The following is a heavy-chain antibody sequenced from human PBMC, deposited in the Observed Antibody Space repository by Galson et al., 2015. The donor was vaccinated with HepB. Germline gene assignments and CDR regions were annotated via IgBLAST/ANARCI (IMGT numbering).Heavy chain of an antibody. V-gene: IGHV3-23*01. Sequence: SLRLSCAASGFTFSNYAMSWVRQAPGKGLEWVSTISTGGGTTYYADSVKGRFTISRDNSKNTVYLQMNSLRAEDTAVYYCAKRLPSRAADDYWGQGTLVTVSS. CDR1: GFTFSNYA. D-gene: IGHD6-13*01. CDR2: ISTGGGTT. CDR3: AKRLPSRAADDY. J-gene: IGHJ4*02.